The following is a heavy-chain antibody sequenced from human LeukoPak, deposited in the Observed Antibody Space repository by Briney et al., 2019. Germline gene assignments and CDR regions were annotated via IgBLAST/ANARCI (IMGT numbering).Heavy chain of an antibody. J-gene: IGHJ4*02. Sequence: GGSLRLSCAASGFTFNTYTMNWVRLAPGKGLEWVSSISIGGGSTFYADSVKGRFTISRDNSKNTLFLQMNSLRAEDTALYYCARRVERIWGSPFDCWGQGTLVTVSS. V-gene: IGHV3-23*01. CDR1: GFTFNTYT. D-gene: IGHD7-27*01. CDR2: ISIGGGST. CDR3: ARRVERIWGSPFDC.